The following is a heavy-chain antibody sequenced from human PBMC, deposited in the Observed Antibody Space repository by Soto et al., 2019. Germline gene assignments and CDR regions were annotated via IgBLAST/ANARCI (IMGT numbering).Heavy chain of an antibody. V-gene: IGHV3-21*01. CDR3: ARGGYNLEVGPFDY. CDR2: IISSSSYI. D-gene: IGHD5-12*01. J-gene: IGHJ4*02. Sequence: GGSLRLSCAASGFTFSSYSMNWVRQAPGKGLEWVSSIISSSSYIYYADSVKGRFTISRDNAKNSLYLQMNSLRAEDTSVYYCARGGYNLEVGPFDYWGQGTLVTVSS. CDR1: GFTFSSYS.